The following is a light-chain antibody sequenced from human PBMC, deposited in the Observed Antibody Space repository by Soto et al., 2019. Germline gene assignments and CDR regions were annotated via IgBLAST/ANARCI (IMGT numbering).Light chain of an antibody. J-gene: IGKJ3*01. CDR2: DDS. V-gene: IGKV3-11*01. CDR3: QQRSNWPLT. CDR1: QSIRNY. Sequence: EIVLTQSPATLSLSPGERATLSCSASQSIRNYLDWYQQKPGQSPRILIYDDSNRATDVPARFSGSGSGTDFTLSISSLEPEDFAVYFCQQRSNWPLTVGPGTKVDIK.